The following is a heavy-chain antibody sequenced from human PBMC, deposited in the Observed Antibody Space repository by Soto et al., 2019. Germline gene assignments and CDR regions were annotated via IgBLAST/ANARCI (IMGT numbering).Heavy chain of an antibody. CDR1: GSSFSDYY. J-gene: IGHJ4*02. CDR2: ITSSSSYT. V-gene: IGHV3-11*03. D-gene: IGHD1-1*01. Sequence: GGSLRVSWAASGSSFSDYYMSRIRQSPGKGLEWLSYITSSSSYTHYADSVKGRFTISRDNAKNSLYLQMNSLRAEDTAVYYCAGGQDNLAVNFDYWGQGTPVTVSS. CDR3: AGGQDNLAVNFDY.